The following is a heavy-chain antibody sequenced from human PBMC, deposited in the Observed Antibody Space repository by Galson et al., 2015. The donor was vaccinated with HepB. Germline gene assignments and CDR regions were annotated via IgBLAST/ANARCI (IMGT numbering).Heavy chain of an antibody. D-gene: IGHD4-17*01. CDR3: ARMFGYGDYPPVCWFAP. CDR2: IDPSDSYT. CDR1: GYSFASYW. Sequence: QSGAEVKKPGESLRISCKGSGYSFASYWISWVRQMPGKGLEWMGRIDPSDSYTNYRPSFQGHVTISADKSISTAYLQWSSLKASDTAVYYCARMFGYGDYPPVCWFAPWGQGTLVTVSS. V-gene: IGHV5-10-1*01. J-gene: IGHJ5*02.